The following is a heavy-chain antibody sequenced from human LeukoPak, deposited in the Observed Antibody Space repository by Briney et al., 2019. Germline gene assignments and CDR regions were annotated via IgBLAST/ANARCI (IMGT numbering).Heavy chain of an antibody. V-gene: IGHV4-59*01. CDR2: IYYSGST. J-gene: IGHJ4*02. Sequence: SETLSLTCTVSGGSISSYYWSWIRQPPGKGLEWLGYIYYSGSTNYNPSLKSRVTISVDTSKNQFSLKLSSVTAADTAVYYCARSYYDSSGYYYVGFDYWGQGTLVTVSS. CDR3: ARSYYDSSGYYYVGFDY. D-gene: IGHD3-22*01. CDR1: GGSISSYY.